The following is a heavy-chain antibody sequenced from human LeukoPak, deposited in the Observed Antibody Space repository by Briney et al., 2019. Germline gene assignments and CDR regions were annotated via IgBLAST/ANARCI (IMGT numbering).Heavy chain of an antibody. J-gene: IGHJ4*02. Sequence: GSLRPFCAASGFTFSNAWMNLVRQAPGKGPGWGRRIKSNTDGGTTDYAAPVKGRFTISRDDSKNTLYLQMNSLKTEDTAVYYCTTSSYCTSTTCSDYWGQGTLVTVSS. CDR2: IKSNTDGGTT. V-gene: IGHV3-15*07. CDR3: TTSSYCTSTTCSDY. D-gene: IGHD2-2*01. CDR1: GFTFSNAW.